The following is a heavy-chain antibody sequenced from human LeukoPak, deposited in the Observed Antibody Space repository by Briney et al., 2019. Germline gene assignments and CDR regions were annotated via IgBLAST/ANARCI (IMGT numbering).Heavy chain of an antibody. Sequence: PSETLSLTCTVSGGSISSYYWSWIRQPPGKGLEWIGYIYYSGSTNYNPSLKSRVTISVDTSKNQFSLKLSSVTAADTAVYFCARYYYDSSGYYSFDYWGRGTLVTVSS. J-gene: IGHJ4*02. V-gene: IGHV4-59*01. CDR3: ARYYYDSSGYYSFDY. CDR2: IYYSGST. D-gene: IGHD3-22*01. CDR1: GGSISSYY.